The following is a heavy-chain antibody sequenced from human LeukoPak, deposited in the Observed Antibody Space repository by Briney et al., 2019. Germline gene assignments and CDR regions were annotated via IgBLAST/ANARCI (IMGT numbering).Heavy chain of an antibody. Sequence: VSXISPSGDSPYYADYVKGRFTISRDNSKNTLDLQMNSLRVEDTAVYYCAKGVYGSGSYREYFEQWGQGTLVTVSS. J-gene: IGHJ1*01. D-gene: IGHD3-10*01. CDR2: ISPSGDSP. V-gene: IGHV3-23*01. CDR3: AKGVYGSGSYREYFEQ.